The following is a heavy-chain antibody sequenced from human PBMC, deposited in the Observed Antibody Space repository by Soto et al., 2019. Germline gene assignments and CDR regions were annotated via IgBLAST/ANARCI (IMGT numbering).Heavy chain of an antibody. J-gene: IGHJ6*02. CDR3: ARDPLPPIYSSSPLDYYYGMDV. V-gene: IGHV1-69*13. CDR2: IIPIFGTA. Sequence: ASVKVSCKASGGTFSSYAISWVRQAPGQGLEWMGGIIPIFGTANYAQKFQGRVTITADESTSTAYMELSSLRSEDTAVYYCARDPLPPIYSSSPLDYYYGMDVWGQGTTVTVSS. CDR1: GGTFSSYA. D-gene: IGHD6-6*01.